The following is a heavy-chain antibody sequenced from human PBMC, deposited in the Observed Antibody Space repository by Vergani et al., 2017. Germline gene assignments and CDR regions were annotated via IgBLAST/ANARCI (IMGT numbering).Heavy chain of an antibody. CDR2: IRYDGSNK. D-gene: IGHD6-19*01. Sequence: QVQLVESGGGVVQPGRSLRLSCAASGFTFRSYGMHWVRQAPGKGLEWVAFIRYDGSNKYYADSVKGRFTISRDNSKNTLYLQMNSLRAEDTAVYYCAKDRGSGWIYYYYGMDVWGQGTTVTVSS. V-gene: IGHV3-30*02. CDR3: AKDRGSGWIYYYYGMDV. CDR1: GFTFRSYG. J-gene: IGHJ6*02.